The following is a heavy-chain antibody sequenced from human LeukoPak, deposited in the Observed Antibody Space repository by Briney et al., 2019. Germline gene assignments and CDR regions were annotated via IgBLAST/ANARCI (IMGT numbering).Heavy chain of an antibody. J-gene: IGHJ4*02. CDR3: AKHTYYYESSGTTALFDY. CDR1: GLTFSSDD. Sequence: TGGSLRLSCAASGLTFSSDDMSWVRQAPGKGLVWVTGISGSGGSTYYADSVKGRFTISRDNSKNTLYLRMNSLRAEDTAVYYCAKHTYYYESSGTTALFDYWGQGTLVTVSS. V-gene: IGHV3-23*01. D-gene: IGHD3-22*01. CDR2: ISGSGGST.